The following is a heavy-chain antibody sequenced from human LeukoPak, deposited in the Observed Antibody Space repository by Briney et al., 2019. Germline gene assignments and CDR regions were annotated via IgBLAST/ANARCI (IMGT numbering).Heavy chain of an antibody. CDR2: INHSGST. V-gene: IGHV4-34*01. D-gene: IGHD3-10*01. CDR3: AGAYYHYYYGSGSYYIDRAQNWFDP. J-gene: IGHJ5*02. CDR1: GGSFSGYY. Sequence: SETLSLTCAVYGGSFSGYYWSWIRQPPGKGLEWIGEINHSGSTNYNPSLKSRVTISVDTSKNQFSLKLSSVTAADTAVYYCAGAYYHYYYGSGSYYIDRAQNWFDPWGQGTLVTVSS.